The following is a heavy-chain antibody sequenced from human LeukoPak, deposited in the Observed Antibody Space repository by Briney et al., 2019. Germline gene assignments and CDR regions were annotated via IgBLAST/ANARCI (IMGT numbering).Heavy chain of an antibody. Sequence: ASVKVSCKVSGYTLTELSMHWVRQAPGKGLEWVGGFDPEDGETIYAQKFQGRVTMTEDTSTDTAYMEPSSLRSEDTAVYYCATAYIARFGEPMVTWFDPWGQGTLVTVSS. D-gene: IGHD3-10*01. J-gene: IGHJ5*02. V-gene: IGHV1-24*01. CDR1: GYTLTELS. CDR3: ATAYIARFGEPMVTWFDP. CDR2: FDPEDGET.